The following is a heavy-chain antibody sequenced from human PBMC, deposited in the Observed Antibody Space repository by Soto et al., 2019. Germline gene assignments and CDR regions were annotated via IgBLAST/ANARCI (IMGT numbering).Heavy chain of an antibody. J-gene: IGHJ6*02. CDR2: IRSKAYGGTT. CDR3: TRGKYSSGWYPYYYYGMDV. V-gene: IGHV3-49*04. CDR1: GFTFGDYA. Sequence: PGGSLRLSCTASGFTFGDYAMSWVRKAPGKGLEWVGFIRSKAYGGTTEYAASVKGRFTISRDDSKSIAYLQMNSLKTEDTAVYYCTRGKYSSGWYPYYYYGMDVWGQGTTVTVSS. D-gene: IGHD6-19*01.